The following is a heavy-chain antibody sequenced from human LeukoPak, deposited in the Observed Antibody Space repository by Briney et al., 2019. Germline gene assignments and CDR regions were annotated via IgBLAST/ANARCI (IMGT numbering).Heavy chain of an antibody. CDR1: GFTFSSYG. Sequence: PGGSLRLSCAASGFTFSSYGMHWVRQAPGKGLEWVAVISYDGSNKYYADSVKGRFTISRDNSKNTLYLQMNSLRAEDTAVYYCAKGRFPRVVVVPIDYWGQGTLVTVSS. CDR2: ISYDGSNK. V-gene: IGHV3-30*18. CDR3: AKGRFPRVVVVPIDY. D-gene: IGHD3-22*01. J-gene: IGHJ4*02.